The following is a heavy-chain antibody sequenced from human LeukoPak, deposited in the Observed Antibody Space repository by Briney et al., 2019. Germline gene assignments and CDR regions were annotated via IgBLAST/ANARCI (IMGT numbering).Heavy chain of an antibody. CDR1: GYSFTNYH. V-gene: IGHV1-2*06. Sequence: ASVKVSCNTSGYSFTNYHMHWVRLAPGQGLEWMGHIYPNTGGTSYAQRFQGRVTMTSDTSVSTVYMELSSLISDDTAVYYCARDIRIVVVPAAINSYFDYWGQGTLVTVSS. CDR2: IYPNTGGT. J-gene: IGHJ4*02. CDR3: ARDIRIVVVPAAINSYFDY. D-gene: IGHD2-2*01.